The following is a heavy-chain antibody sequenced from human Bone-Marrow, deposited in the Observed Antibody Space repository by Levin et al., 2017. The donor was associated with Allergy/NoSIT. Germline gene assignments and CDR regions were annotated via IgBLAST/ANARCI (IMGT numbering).Heavy chain of an antibody. CDR1: GFTIGSYW. Sequence: GGSLRLSCAASGFTIGSYWMSWVRQAPGKGLEWVAKIKKDGSQTFYGDSVKGRFTISRDNAKNSLYLEMNSLRVEDTAVDYCVNWGSYWGQGTLVTVSS. V-gene: IGHV3-7*02. D-gene: IGHD7-27*01. CDR3: VNWGSY. CDR2: IKKDGSQT. J-gene: IGHJ4*02.